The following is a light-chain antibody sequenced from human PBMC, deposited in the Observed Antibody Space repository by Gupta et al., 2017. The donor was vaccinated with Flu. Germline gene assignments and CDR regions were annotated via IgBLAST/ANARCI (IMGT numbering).Light chain of an antibody. V-gene: IGKV1-39*01. CDR2: AAS. CDR1: HRVATY. Sequence: DIQMTQSPSSLSASVGDTVTITCRASHRVATYFNWYQQKPGTAPRLLIYAASRVHNGVPSRFSGSGSGTDFTLTISSLQPEDSATYYCQHRSISPCTFGQGTKVEIK. CDR3: QHRSISPCT. J-gene: IGKJ1*01.